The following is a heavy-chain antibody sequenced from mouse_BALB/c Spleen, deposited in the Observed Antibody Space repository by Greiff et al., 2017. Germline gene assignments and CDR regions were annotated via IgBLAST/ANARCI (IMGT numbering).Heavy chain of an antibody. CDR2: ISSGGSYT. V-gene: IGHV5-6*01. Sequence: EVQRVESGGDLVKPGGSLKLSCAASGFTFSSYGMSWVRQTPDKRLEWVATISSGGSYTYYPDSVKGRFTISRDNAKNTLYLQMSSLKSEDTAMYYCARELGLRYYYAMDYWGQGTSVTVSS. CDR1: GFTFSSYG. D-gene: IGHD3-1*01. J-gene: IGHJ4*01. CDR3: ARELGLRYYYAMDY.